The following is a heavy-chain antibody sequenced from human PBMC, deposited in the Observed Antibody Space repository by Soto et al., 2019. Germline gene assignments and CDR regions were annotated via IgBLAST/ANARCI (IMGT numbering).Heavy chain of an antibody. V-gene: IGHV4-30-4*01. J-gene: IGHJ4*02. CDR3: ARVNTARGFPFDY. CDR1: GGSISSGDYY. Sequence: PSETLSLTCTVSGGSISSGDYYWSWIRQPPGKGLEWIGYIYYSGSTYYNPSLKSRVTISVDTSKNQFSLKLSSVNAAATAVYYCARVNTARGFPFDYWGQGTLVTVSS. D-gene: IGHD5-18*01. CDR2: IYYSGST.